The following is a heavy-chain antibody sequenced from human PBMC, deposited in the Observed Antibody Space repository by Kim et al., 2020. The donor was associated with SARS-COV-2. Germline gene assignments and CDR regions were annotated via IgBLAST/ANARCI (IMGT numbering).Heavy chain of an antibody. V-gene: IGHV3-7*03. Sequence: GGSLRLSCAASGFTFSSYWMSWVRQAPGKGLEWVANIKQDGSEKYYVDSVKGRFTISRDNAKNSLYLQMNSLRAEDTAVYYCAREEGYYYGSGSYYNPFDYWGQGTLVTVSS. D-gene: IGHD3-10*01. J-gene: IGHJ4*02. CDR1: GFTFSSYW. CDR3: AREEGYYYGSGSYYNPFDY. CDR2: IKQDGSEK.